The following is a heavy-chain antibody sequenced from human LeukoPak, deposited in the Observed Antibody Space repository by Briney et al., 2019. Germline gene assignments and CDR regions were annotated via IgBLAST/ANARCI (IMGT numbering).Heavy chain of an antibody. CDR2: ISAYNGNT. V-gene: IGHV1-18*01. D-gene: IGHD2-2*01. CDR3: ARSAPRMVVVPAAISDNWFDP. J-gene: IGHJ5*02. Sequence: ASVKVSCKASGYTFTSYGISWVRQAPGQGLEWMGWISAYNGNTNYAQKLQGRVTMTTDTSTSTAYMELRSLRSDDTAVYYCARSAPRMVVVPAAISDNWFDPWGQGTLVTVSS. CDR1: GYTFTSYG.